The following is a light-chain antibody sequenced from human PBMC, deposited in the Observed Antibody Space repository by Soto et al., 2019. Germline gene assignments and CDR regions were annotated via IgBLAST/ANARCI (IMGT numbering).Light chain of an antibody. CDR3: QQSSKWPRT. Sequence: IVLTQSPGTLSLSPGERATLSCRASQSVSSSYLAWYQQKPGQAPRLLISGASSRATGIPDRFSGSGSGTEFTLTISSLQSEDFAVYYCQQSSKWPRTFGQGTKVDI. CDR2: GAS. J-gene: IGKJ1*01. V-gene: IGKV3-20*01. CDR1: QSVSSSY.